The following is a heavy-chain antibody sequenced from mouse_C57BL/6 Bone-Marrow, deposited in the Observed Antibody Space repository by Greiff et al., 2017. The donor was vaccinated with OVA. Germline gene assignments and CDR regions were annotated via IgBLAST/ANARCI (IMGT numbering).Heavy chain of an antibody. Sequence: QVQLQQPGAELVRPGSSVKLSCKASGYTFTSYWMHWVKQRPIQGLEWIGNIDPSDSETHYNQKFKDKATLTVDKSSSTAYMQLSSLTSEDSAVYYCARCYYGSSYFDYWGQGTTLTVSS. D-gene: IGHD1-1*01. CDR1: GYTFTSYW. CDR2: IDPSDSET. J-gene: IGHJ2*01. CDR3: ARCYYGSSYFDY. V-gene: IGHV1-52*01.